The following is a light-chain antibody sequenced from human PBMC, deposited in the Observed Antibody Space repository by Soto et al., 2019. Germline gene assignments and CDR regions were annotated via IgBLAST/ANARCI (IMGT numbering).Light chain of an antibody. CDR2: EVN. CDR1: SSDVGGYTY. V-gene: IGLV2-14*01. J-gene: IGLJ1*01. CDR3: SSYTSSSTLYV. Sequence: QSALTQPASVSGSPRQSITISCTGASSDVGGYTYVSWYQQHPGKAPKLMIYEVNNRPSGVSNRFSGSKSGNTASLTISGLQAEDEADYYCSSYTSSSTLYVFGTGTKATVL.